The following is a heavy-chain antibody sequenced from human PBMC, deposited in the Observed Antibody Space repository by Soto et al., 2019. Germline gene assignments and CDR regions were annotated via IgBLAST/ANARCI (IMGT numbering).Heavy chain of an antibody. CDR1: GGSISSYY. CDR3: ARDSGDYQGFDY. CDR2: IYTSGST. V-gene: IGHV4-4*07. J-gene: IGHJ4*02. D-gene: IGHD4-17*01. Sequence: PSETLSLTCTVSGGSISSYYWSWIRQPAGKGLEWIGRIYTSGSTNYNPSLKSRVTVSLDTSKNEFSLRVSSVTAADTAVYYCARDSGDYQGFDYWGQGTLVTV.